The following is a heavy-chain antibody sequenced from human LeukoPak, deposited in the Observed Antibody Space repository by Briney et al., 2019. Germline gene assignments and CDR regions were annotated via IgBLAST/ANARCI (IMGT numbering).Heavy chain of an antibody. CDR3: RGSWSYYNPSYGMDV. V-gene: IGHV3-11*01. Sequence: PGGSLRLSCAASGFTFSNYHMSWIRQAPGKGLEWVSYISSSGSTIYYADSVKGRFTISRDNAKNSLYLQMNSLRAEDTAVYYCRGSWSYYNPSYGMDVWGQGTTVTVSS. D-gene: IGHD3-10*01. CDR1: GFTFSNYH. CDR2: ISSSGSTI. J-gene: IGHJ6*02.